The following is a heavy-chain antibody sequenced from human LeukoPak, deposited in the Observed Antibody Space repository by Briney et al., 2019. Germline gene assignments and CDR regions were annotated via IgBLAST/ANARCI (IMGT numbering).Heavy chain of an antibody. V-gene: IGHV4-39*07. D-gene: IGHD3-3*01. Sequence: SETLSLTCSVSGDSISLSFYYWGWIRQPPGKALEWIGSIYYSGSTYYNPSLKSRVTISVDTSKNQFSLKLSSVTAADTAVYYCARAPPIYDFWSGYSPYYFDYWGQGTLVTVSS. J-gene: IGHJ4*02. CDR3: ARAPPIYDFWSGYSPYYFDY. CDR1: GDSISLSFYY. CDR2: IYYSGST.